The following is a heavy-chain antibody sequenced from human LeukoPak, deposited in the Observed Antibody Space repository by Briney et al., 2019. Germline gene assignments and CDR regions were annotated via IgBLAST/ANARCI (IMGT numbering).Heavy chain of an antibody. D-gene: IGHD5-18*01. CDR2: IYHSGST. V-gene: IGHV4-38-2*02. CDR3: ARSRGYSVTADY. CDR1: GYSISSGYY. Sequence: SETLSLTCTVSGYSISSGYYWGWIRQPPGKGLEWIGSIYHSGSTYYNPSLKSRVTISVDTSKNQFSLKLSSVTAADTAVYYCARSRGYSVTADYWGQGTLVTVSS. J-gene: IGHJ4*02.